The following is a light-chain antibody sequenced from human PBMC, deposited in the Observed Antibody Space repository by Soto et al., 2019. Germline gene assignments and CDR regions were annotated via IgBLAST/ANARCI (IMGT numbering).Light chain of an antibody. Sequence: DTQMTQSPSSLPASVGDRVTITCRACQTVAKSLNWYQQKPGKAPEPLIYATSYLQSGVPSRFSGSGSGTDFTLTINSLQPEDFATYYCEQSYRLPRTFGPGTRVEV. V-gene: IGKV1-39*01. CDR2: ATS. CDR1: QTVAKS. CDR3: EQSYRLPRT. J-gene: IGKJ1*01.